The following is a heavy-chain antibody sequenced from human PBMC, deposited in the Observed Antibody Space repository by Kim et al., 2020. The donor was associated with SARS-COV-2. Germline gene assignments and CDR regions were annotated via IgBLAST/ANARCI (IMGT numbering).Heavy chain of an antibody. V-gene: IGHV3-23*01. CDR3: AKRPAPVSLVRGGSFDP. CDR2: ISGSDGIT. D-gene: IGHD3-10*01. J-gene: IGHJ5*01. CDR1: GFTFSSYV. Sequence: GGSLRLSCAASGFTFSSYVMSWVRQAPGKGLEWVSTISGSDGITHYADSVKGRFTISRDNSKNTLYLQMNSLTAEDTAVYFCAKRPAPVSLVRGGSFDPWGPGTLVTASS.